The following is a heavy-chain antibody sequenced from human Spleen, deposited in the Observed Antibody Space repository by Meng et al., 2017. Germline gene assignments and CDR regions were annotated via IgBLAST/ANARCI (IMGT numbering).Heavy chain of an antibody. CDR1: GGSIRSSNW. CDR3: ATRVRGGLYYFDY. V-gene: IGHV4-4*02. CDR2: IYHSGST. J-gene: IGHJ4*02. D-gene: IGHD3-10*01. Sequence: QVQLKESGARLVEPSGTLSLTCAVSGGSIRSSNWWSWVRQPPGKGLEWIGEIYHSGSTNYNPSLKSRVTISVDKSKNQFSLKLSSVTAADTAVYYCATRVRGGLYYFDYWGQGTLVTVSS.